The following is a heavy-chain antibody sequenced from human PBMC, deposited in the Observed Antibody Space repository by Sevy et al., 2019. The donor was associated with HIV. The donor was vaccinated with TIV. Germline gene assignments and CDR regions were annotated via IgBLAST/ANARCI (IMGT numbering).Heavy chain of an antibody. CDR3: ARGQDYDSSGYYGY. Sequence: ASVKVSCKASGYTFTSYNINWVRQATGQGLEWMGWMNPNSGNTGYVQKFQGRVTMTRNTSISTAYMELSSLRSEDTAVYYCARGQDYDSSGYYGYWGQGTLVTVSS. J-gene: IGHJ4*02. D-gene: IGHD3-22*01. V-gene: IGHV1-8*01. CDR1: GYTFTSYN. CDR2: MNPNSGNT.